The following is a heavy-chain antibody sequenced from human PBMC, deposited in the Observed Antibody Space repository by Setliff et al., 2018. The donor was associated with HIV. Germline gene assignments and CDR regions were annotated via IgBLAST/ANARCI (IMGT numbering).Heavy chain of an antibody. D-gene: IGHD2-2*01. J-gene: IGHJ4*02. CDR2: IKQDGSEK. CDR3: ARDLVRVSAHQDDY. V-gene: IGHV3-7*03. CDR1: GFTFNIYA. Sequence: PGGSLRLSCVASGFTFNIYAMSWVRQAPGKGLEWVANIKQDGSEKYYADSVKGRFTISRDDATNSLYLQMNRLRAEDTAVYYCARDLVRVSAHQDDYWGQGTLVTVSS.